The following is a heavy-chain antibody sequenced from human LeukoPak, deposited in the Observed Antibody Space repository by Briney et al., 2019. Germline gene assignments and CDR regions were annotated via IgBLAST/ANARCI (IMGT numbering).Heavy chain of an antibody. CDR3: ASQYYTRNWFDP. D-gene: IGHD3-3*01. Sequence: SETLSLTCTVSGGSISSSSYYWTWIRQSPGKGLEWIGSWYNNGTSYYNPSLQSRVTISLDTSKSQFSLKVTSVTAADTAVYYCASQYYTRNWFDPWGQGTLVTVSS. CDR2: WYNNGTS. J-gene: IGHJ5*02. V-gene: IGHV4-39*07. CDR1: GGSISSSSYY.